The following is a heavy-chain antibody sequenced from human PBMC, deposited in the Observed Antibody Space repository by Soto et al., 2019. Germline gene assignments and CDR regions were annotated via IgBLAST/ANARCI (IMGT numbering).Heavy chain of an antibody. CDR3: DRGINVISHPYHFDL. D-gene: IGHD2-2*02. V-gene: IGHV5-51*01. J-gene: IGHJ4*02. Sequence: GESLKISCQGSGYTFTGYWIGWVRQMSGEGLEWRGIIYPGDSDTRYSPYFRGQVTISADKSLSTAYLQWSSLKASDTALYFCDRGINVISHPYHFDLWGQGTLVTVYS. CDR1: GYTFTGYW. CDR2: IYPGDSDT.